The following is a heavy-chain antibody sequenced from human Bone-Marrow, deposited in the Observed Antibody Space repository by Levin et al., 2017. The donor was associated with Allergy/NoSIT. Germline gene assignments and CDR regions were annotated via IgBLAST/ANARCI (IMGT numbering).Heavy chain of an antibody. CDR1: GFTFSSYA. CDR2: ISGSGGST. V-gene: IGHV3-23*01. Sequence: PGGSLRLSCAASGFTFSSYAMSWVRQAPGKGLEWVSAISGSGGSTYYADSVKGRFTISRDNSKNTLYLQMNSLRAEDTAVYYCAKDYPLGWGYCSSTSCYRRGGHDAFDIWGQGTMVTVSS. D-gene: IGHD2-2*02. J-gene: IGHJ3*02. CDR3: AKDYPLGWGYCSSTSCYRRGGHDAFDI.